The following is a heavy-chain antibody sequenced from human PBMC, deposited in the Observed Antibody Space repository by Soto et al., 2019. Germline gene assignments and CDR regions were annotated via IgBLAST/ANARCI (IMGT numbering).Heavy chain of an antibody. Sequence: GGSLRLSCAASGFTFSDYAMSWVRQAPGKGLEWVAVISYDGSNKYYADSVKGRFTISRDNSKNTLYLQMNSLRAEDTAVYYCAKDLHTPSSGWYEGPYYYYGMDVWGQGTTVTVSS. CDR1: GFTFSDYA. CDR3: AKDLHTPSSGWYEGPYYYYGMDV. V-gene: IGHV3-30*18. J-gene: IGHJ6*02. CDR2: ISYDGSNK. D-gene: IGHD6-19*01.